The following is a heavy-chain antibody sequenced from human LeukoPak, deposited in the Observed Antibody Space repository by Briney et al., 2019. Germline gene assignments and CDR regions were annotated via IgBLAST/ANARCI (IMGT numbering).Heavy chain of an antibody. Sequence: GGSLRLSCAASGFTFSSYAMSWVRQAPGKGLEWVSAISGSGGSTYYADSVKGRFTISRDNSKNTLYLQMNSLRAEDTAVYYCAKDTGLTGTTNGMDVWGQGTTVTVSS. CDR1: GFTFSSYA. V-gene: IGHV3-23*01. CDR3: AKDTGLTGTTNGMDV. D-gene: IGHD1-7*01. J-gene: IGHJ6*02. CDR2: ISGSGGST.